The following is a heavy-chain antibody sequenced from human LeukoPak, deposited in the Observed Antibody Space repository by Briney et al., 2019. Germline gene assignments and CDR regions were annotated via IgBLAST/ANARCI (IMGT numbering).Heavy chain of an antibody. CDR2: INHSGST. V-gene: IGHV4-34*01. CDR1: GGSFSGYY. D-gene: IGHD2-2*01. J-gene: IGHJ4*02. CDR3: ARRGEPAAPFDY. Sequence: PSETLSLTCAVYGGSFSGYYWSWIRQPPGKGLEWIGEINHSGSTNYNPSLKSRVTISVDTSKNQFSLKLSSVTAADTAVYYCARRGEPAAPFDYWGQGTLVTVSS.